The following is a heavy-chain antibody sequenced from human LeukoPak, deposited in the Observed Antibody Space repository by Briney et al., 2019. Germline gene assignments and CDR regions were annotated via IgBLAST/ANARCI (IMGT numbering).Heavy chain of an antibody. J-gene: IGHJ4*02. CDR1: GFTFSHYA. V-gene: IGHV3-23*01. Sequence: SGGSLRLSCAASGFTFSHYAMSWVRQAPGKGLEWVSGISGSGGSTYYADSVRGRFTISRDNSKDTLYLQVSSLRAEDTAVYYCAKADDYGASGDYWGQGTLVTVSS. D-gene: IGHD4-17*01. CDR2: ISGSGGST. CDR3: AKADDYGASGDY.